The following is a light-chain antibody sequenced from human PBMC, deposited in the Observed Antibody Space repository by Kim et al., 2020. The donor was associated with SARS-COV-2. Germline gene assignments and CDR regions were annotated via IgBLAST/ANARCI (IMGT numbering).Light chain of an antibody. CDR3: QKYNSAPQT. V-gene: IGKV1-27*01. CDR2: AAS. Sequence: ASVGDRVTITCRASQGISNYLSWYQQKPGKVPRLLIYAASTLQSGVPSRFSGSGSGTDFTLTISSLQPEDVATYYCQKYNSAPQTFGGGTKVDIK. CDR1: QGISNY. J-gene: IGKJ4*01.